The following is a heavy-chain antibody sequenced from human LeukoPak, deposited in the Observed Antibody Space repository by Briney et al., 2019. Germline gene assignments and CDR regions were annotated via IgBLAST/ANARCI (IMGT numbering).Heavy chain of an antibody. D-gene: IGHD3-10*01. CDR1: GFTFSSYS. CDR3: ARDRWDYYGSGSYLVY. J-gene: IGHJ4*02. Sequence: PGGSLRLSCAASGFTFSSYSMNWVRQAPGKGLEWVSSISSSSSYIYYADSVKGRFTISRDNAKNSLYLQMNSLRAEDTAVYYCARDRWDYYGSGSYLVYWGQGTLVTVSS. V-gene: IGHV3-21*01. CDR2: ISSSSSYI.